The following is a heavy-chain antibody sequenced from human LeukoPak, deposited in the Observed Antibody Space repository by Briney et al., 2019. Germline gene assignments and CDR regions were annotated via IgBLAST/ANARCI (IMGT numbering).Heavy chain of an antibody. D-gene: IGHD2-15*01. CDR2: INQDGSGK. J-gene: IGHJ3*02. CDR1: GFTFSSYW. V-gene: IGHV3-7*03. Sequence: PGGSLRLSCAASGFTFSSYWMSWVRQAPGKGLEWVANINQDGSGKYYVDSVKGRFTIPRDNAKNSLYLQMNSLTAEDTAIYSCARPRLEYCSGGSCFDAFDIWGQGTMVTVSS. CDR3: ARPRLEYCSGGSCFDAFDI.